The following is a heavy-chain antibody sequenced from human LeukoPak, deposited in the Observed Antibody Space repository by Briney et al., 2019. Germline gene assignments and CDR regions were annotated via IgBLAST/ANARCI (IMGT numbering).Heavy chain of an antibody. J-gene: IGHJ6*02. CDR2: IIPIFGTA. CDR1: GGTFSSYA. CDR3: AAIPGDYDSSGYKYMPNYYYYGMDV. Sequence: ASVKVSRKASGGTFSSYAISWVRQAPGQGLEWMGGIIPIFGTANYAQKFQGRVTITADESTSTAYMELSSLRSEDTAVYYCAAIPGDYDSSGYKYMPNYYYYGMDVWGQGTTVTVSS. V-gene: IGHV1-69*01. D-gene: IGHD3-22*01.